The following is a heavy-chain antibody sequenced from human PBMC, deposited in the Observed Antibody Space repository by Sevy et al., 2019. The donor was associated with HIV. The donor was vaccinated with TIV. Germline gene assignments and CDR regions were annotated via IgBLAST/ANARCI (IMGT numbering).Heavy chain of an antibody. CDR3: ACGTGTSDFDH. CDR1: GFTFSDAW. CDR2: IKSKTDSGTR. D-gene: IGHD1-1*01. V-gene: IGHV3-15*01. J-gene: IGHJ4*02. Sequence: GGSLRLSFATSGFTFSDAWMNWVRQAPGKGLEWVARIKSKTDSGTRDFAAPVKGRFSISRDDSKNTVYLQMTSLKDEDTGVYFCACGTGTSDFDHWGQGTLVTVSS.